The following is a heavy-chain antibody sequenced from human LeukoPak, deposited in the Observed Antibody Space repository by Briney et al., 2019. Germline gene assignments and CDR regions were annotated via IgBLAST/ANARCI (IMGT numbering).Heavy chain of an antibody. CDR1: GFTFSSYS. J-gene: IGHJ6*02. CDR3: ARDPYGGATYDYYYGMDV. CDR2: ISSSSSYI. V-gene: IGHV3-21*01. D-gene: IGHD1-26*01. Sequence: GGSLRLSCAASGFTFSSYSMNWVRQAPGKGLEWVSSISSSSSYIYYADSVKGRFTISRDNAKNSLYLQMNSLRAEDTAVYYCARDPYGGATYDYYYGMDVWGQGTTVTVSS.